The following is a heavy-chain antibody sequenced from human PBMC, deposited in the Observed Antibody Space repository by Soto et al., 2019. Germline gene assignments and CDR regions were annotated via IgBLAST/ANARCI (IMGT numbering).Heavy chain of an antibody. V-gene: IGHV4-31*03. Sequence: QVQLQESGPGLVKPSQTLSLTCTVSGGSISSGGYYWSWIRQHPGKGREWIGDIYQSGTTYYNPSLSSRVTMSVDTCKNPFYLKLTSVTASDTAGYYCARFRASQRLGWFDPWGQGTLVTVSS. CDR1: GGSISSGGYY. D-gene: IGHD6-25*01. CDR2: IYQSGTT. J-gene: IGHJ5*02. CDR3: ARFRASQRLGWFDP.